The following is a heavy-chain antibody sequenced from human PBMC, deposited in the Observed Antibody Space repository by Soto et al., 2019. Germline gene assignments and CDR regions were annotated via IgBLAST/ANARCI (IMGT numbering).Heavy chain of an antibody. CDR3: AGYYDFWSGYHPFDY. Sequence: SETLSLTCTVSGGSISSYYWSWIRQPPGKGLEWIGYIYYSGSTNYNPSLKSRVTTSVDTSKNQFSLKLSSATAADTAVYYCAGYYDFWSGYHPFDYWGQGTLVTVSS. V-gene: IGHV4-59*01. CDR1: GGSISSYY. J-gene: IGHJ4*02. D-gene: IGHD3-3*01. CDR2: IYYSGST.